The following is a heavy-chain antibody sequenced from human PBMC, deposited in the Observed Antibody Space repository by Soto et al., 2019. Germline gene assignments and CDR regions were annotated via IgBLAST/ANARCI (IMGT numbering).Heavy chain of an antibody. CDR3: ARVGITMVRGVIRDYYYYGMDV. Sequence: SETLSLTCAVYGGSFSGYYWSWIRQPPGKGLEWIGEINHSGSTNYNPSLKSRVTISVDTSKNQFSLKLSSVTAADTAVYYCARVGITMVRGVIRDYYYYGMDVWGQGTTVTVSS. CDR1: GGSFSGYY. D-gene: IGHD3-10*01. CDR2: INHSGST. V-gene: IGHV4-34*01. J-gene: IGHJ6*02.